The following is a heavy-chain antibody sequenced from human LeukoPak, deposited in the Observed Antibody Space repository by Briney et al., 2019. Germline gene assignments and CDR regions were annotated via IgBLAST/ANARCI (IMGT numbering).Heavy chain of an antibody. Sequence: GGTLRLSCAASGFTFSSYAMTWVRQPPGKGLEWVSAISGSTGTTCYADSVRGRFTISRDNSKNTLYLQMDSLRAEDTAKYYCAKGLINDWSALEDWGQGTLVTVSS. D-gene: IGHD3-9*01. J-gene: IGHJ4*02. CDR3: AKGLINDWSALED. CDR2: ISGSTGTT. V-gene: IGHV3-23*01. CDR1: GFTFSSYA.